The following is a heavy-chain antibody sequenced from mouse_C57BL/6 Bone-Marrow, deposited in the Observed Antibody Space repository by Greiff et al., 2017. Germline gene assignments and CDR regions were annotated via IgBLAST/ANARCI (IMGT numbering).Heavy chain of an antibody. D-gene: IGHD2-5*01. Sequence: VQLQQSGPELVKPGASVKISCKASGYTFTDYYMNWVKQSHGKSLEWIGDINPNNGGTSYNQKFKGKATLTGDKSSSTAYMELRSLTSEDSAVYYCARLRAYYSNLYAMDYWGQGTSVTVSS. CDR1: GYTFTDYY. J-gene: IGHJ4*01. CDR3: ARLRAYYSNLYAMDY. V-gene: IGHV1-26*01. CDR2: INPNNGGT.